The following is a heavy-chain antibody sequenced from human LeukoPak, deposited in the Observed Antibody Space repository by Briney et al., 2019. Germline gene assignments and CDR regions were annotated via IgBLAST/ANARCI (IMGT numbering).Heavy chain of an antibody. J-gene: IGHJ6*03. D-gene: IGHD3-22*01. Sequence: ASVKVSCKVSGYTLTELSMHWVRQAPGKGLEWMGGFDPEDGETIYAQKFQGRVTMTEDTSTDTAYMELSSLRSEDTAVYYCSVVVMNYYYYMDVWGKGTTVTVPS. CDR2: FDPEDGET. CDR3: SVVVMNYYYYMDV. CDR1: GYTLTELS. V-gene: IGHV1-24*01.